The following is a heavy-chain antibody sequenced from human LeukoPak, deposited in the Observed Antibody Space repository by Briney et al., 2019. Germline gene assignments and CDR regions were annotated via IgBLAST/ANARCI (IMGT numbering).Heavy chain of an antibody. J-gene: IGHJ4*02. CDR2: ISYDGNNK. CDR1: GFTFTNYW. V-gene: IGHV3-30*18. D-gene: IGHD6-19*01. Sequence: GGSLRLSCAASGFTFTNYWMHWVRQAPGKGLECVAVISYDGNNKYYADSVKGRFTISRDNSKNTLYLQMDNLRAEDTAVYYCAKYQRQWLPKGGFDYWGQGTLVTVSS. CDR3: AKYQRQWLPKGGFDY.